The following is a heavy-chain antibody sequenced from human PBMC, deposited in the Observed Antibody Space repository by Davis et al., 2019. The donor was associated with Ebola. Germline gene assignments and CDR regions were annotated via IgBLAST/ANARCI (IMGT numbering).Heavy chain of an antibody. D-gene: IGHD3-10*01. J-gene: IGHJ5*02. CDR2: IIPIFGTA. CDR1: GYTFTSYA. CDR3: ARERSGGYYDP. Sequence: SVKVSCKASGYTFTSYAISWVRQAPGQGLEWMGGIIPIFGTANYAQKFQGRVTITADESTSTAYMELSSLRSEDTAVYYCARERSGGYYDPWGQGTLVTVSS. V-gene: IGHV1-69*13.